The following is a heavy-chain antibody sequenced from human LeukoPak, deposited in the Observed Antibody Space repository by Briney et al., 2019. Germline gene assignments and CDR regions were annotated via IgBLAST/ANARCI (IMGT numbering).Heavy chain of an antibody. CDR3: SRDAGSIAVAGSDY. D-gene: IGHD6-19*01. CDR1: GFTFNNYW. CDR2: IRRKAYGGTT. V-gene: IGHV3-49*04. J-gene: IGHJ4*02. Sequence: GGSLRLSCAVSGFTFNNYWMSWVRQAPGKGLEWVGFIRRKAYGGTTEYAASVKGRFTISRDDSKSIAYLQMNTLKIEDTAVYYCSRDAGSIAVAGSDYWGQGTLVTVSS.